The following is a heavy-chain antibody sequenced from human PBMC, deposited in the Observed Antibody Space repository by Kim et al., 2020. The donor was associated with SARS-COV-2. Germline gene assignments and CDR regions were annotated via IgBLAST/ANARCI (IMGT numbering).Heavy chain of an antibody. D-gene: IGHD4-17*01. V-gene: IGHV4-31*03. CDR2: ICYSGTT. Sequence: SETLSLTCTVSGGSVDSADYYWSWIRQHPGKGLEWIGYICYSGTTYYNPSLKSRLVISVDTSKNQFSPNLSSVTAADTAVYYCARKLDNGAYHFDYWGRG. CDR3: ARKLDNGAYHFDY. J-gene: IGHJ4*02. CDR1: GGSVDSADYY.